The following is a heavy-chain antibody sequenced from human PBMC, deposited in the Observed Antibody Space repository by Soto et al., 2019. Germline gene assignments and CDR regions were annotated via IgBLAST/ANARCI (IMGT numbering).Heavy chain of an antibody. CDR3: ACTLQITRATQFDP. CDR2: RLPILGIE. V-gene: IGHV1-69*02. D-gene: IGHD1-26*01. CDR1: GGTFSSYT. J-gene: IGHJ5*02. Sequence: QVQMVQSGAEVKKPGSSVKVSCQASGGTFSSYTISWVRQAPGQGLEWMGRRLPILGIENYAKKFQGRVTITAVKPTSTAYMELSGLRSEETAVYDCACTLQITRATQFDPWGQGTLLSVAS.